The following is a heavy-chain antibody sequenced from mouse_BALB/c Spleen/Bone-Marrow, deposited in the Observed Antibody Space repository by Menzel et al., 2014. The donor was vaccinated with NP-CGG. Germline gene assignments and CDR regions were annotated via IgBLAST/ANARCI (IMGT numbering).Heavy chain of an antibody. J-gene: IGHJ4*01. V-gene: IGHV1S22*01. CDR3: TRGYYPYYYAMDY. CDR1: GYTLTSYW. Sequence: LQESGSELVRPGASVKMSCKASGYTLTSYWMHWVKQRHGQGLEWVGTIYPGSGSTNYDEKFKSKVTLTVDTSSSTAYMHLSSLTSEDSAVYYCTRGYYPYYYAMDYLGQGTSVTVSS. D-gene: IGHD2-3*01. CDR2: IYPGSGST.